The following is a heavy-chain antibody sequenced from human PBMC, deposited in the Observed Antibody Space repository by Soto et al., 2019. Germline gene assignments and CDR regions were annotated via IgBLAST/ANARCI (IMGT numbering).Heavy chain of an antibody. CDR2: ITGNGLNS. D-gene: IGHD6-19*01. V-gene: IGHV3-23*01. J-gene: IGHJ4*02. Sequence: PGGSLRLTCAASGFTFHSHAMSWFRLAPGKGLEWISSITGNGLNSYYANSVKGRFTISRDNSKNTVYLQMNGLGAEDTAVYYCTKAFIAVAVPDYWGQGTLVTVSS. CDR1: GFTFHSHA. CDR3: TKAFIAVAVPDY.